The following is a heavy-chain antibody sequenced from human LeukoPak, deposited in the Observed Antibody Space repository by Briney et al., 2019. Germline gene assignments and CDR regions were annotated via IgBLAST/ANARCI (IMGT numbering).Heavy chain of an antibody. Sequence: AGSLRLSCAASGFTFSSYEMNWVRQAPGKGLEWVSYISSSGSTIYYADSVKGRFTISRDNAKNSVYLQMNSLRAEDTAVYYCARIRLFASDIWGQGTMVTVSS. CDR1: GFTFSSYE. CDR2: ISSSGSTI. J-gene: IGHJ3*02. CDR3: ARIRLFASDI. V-gene: IGHV3-48*03.